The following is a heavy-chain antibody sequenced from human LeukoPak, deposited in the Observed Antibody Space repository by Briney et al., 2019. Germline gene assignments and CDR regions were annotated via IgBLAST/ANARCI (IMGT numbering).Heavy chain of an antibody. J-gene: IGHJ4*02. D-gene: IGHD6-13*01. Sequence: GGSLRLSCAASGFTFSAFAMTWVRQAPGKGLEWVSTITSDGDNTYSADSVKGRFTISRDNSKNTLYLQMNSLRAEDTAVYYCAKDDGAAAGYYFDYWGQGTLVTVSS. CDR2: ITSDGDNT. V-gene: IGHV3-23*01. CDR3: AKDDGAAAGYYFDY. CDR1: GFTFSAFA.